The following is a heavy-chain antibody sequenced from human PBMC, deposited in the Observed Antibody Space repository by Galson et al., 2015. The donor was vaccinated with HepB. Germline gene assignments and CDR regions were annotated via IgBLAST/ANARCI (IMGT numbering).Heavy chain of an antibody. J-gene: IGHJ4*02. CDR2: INEDGSDY. Sequence: SLRLSCAASGFTFNNYWMIWVRQAPGKGLEWVADINEDGSDYYYVDSVTGRFTISRDNAKNSVYLQMNNLRAEDTAMYYCSRLQRSAYVISYYFDYWGQGALVTVSS. D-gene: IGHD5-24*01. CDR1: GFTFNNYW. V-gene: IGHV3-7*01. CDR3: SRLQRSAYVISYYFDY.